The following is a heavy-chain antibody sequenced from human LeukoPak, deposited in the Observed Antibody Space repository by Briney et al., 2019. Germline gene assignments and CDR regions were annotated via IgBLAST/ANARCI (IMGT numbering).Heavy chain of an antibody. CDR1: GGTFSSYA. CDR2: IIPILGIA. V-gene: IGHV1-69*04. D-gene: IGHD2-15*01. J-gene: IGHJ6*02. Sequence: ASVKVSCKASGGTFSSYAISWVRQAPGQGLEWMGRIIPILGIANYAQKFQDRVTITADKSTSTAYMELSSLRSEDTAVYYCASSSCSGGSCYSFYYYYYGMDVWGQGTTVTVSS. CDR3: ASSSCSGGSCYSFYYYYYGMDV.